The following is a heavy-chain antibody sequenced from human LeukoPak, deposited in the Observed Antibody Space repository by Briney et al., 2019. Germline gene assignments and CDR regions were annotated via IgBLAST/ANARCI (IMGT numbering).Heavy chain of an antibody. CDR1: GFTFSSYE. D-gene: IGHD5-12*01. CDR3: AGDGSGYDSRLAGFDY. J-gene: IGHJ4*02. CDR2: ISSSSSYI. Sequence: GGSLRLSCAASGFTFSSYEMNWVRQAPGKGLEWVSSISSSSSYIYYADSVKGRFTISRDNAKNSLYLQMNSLRAEDTAVYYCAGDGSGYDSRLAGFDYWGQGTLVTVSS. V-gene: IGHV3-21*01.